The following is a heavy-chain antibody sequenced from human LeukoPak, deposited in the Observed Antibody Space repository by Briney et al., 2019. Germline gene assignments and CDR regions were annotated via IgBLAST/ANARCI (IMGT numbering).Heavy chain of an antibody. CDR1: GYTFTSYY. V-gene: IGHV1-46*01. Sequence: ASVKVSCKASGYTFTSYYMHWVRQAPGQGLEWMGIINPSGGSTSCAQKFQGRVTMTRDTSTSTVYMELSSLRSDDTAVYYCARSDYSNYVPFDYWGQGTLVTVSS. D-gene: IGHD4-11*01. CDR2: INPSGGST. CDR3: ARSDYSNYVPFDY. J-gene: IGHJ4*02.